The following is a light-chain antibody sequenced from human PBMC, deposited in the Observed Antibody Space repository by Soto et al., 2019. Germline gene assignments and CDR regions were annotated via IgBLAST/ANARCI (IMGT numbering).Light chain of an antibody. CDR1: SSDVGNYNL. V-gene: IGLV2-23*02. CDR3: CSYAGSGTLV. J-gene: IGLJ2*01. CDR2: DVT. Sequence: QSALTQPASVSGSPGQSITISCTGTSSDVGNYNLVSWYQQHPGKAPKLMIYDVTKRPSGVSNRFSGSKSGNTASLTISGLQAEDEADYYCCSYAGSGTLVFGGGTKVTVL.